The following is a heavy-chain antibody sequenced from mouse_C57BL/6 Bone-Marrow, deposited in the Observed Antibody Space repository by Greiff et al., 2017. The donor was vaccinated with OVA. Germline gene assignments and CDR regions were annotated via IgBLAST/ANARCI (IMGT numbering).Heavy chain of an antibody. V-gene: IGHV1-84*01. CDR2: IYPGSGNT. J-gene: IGHJ2*01. CDR1: GYTFTDYY. D-gene: IGHD1-1*01. Sequence: VQLQQSGPELVKPGAPVKISCKASGYTFTDYYINWVKQRPGQGLAWIGWIYPGSGNTKYNEKFKGKATLTVDTSSSTAYMQLSSLTSEDSAVYFCAREFITTVVAPLDYWGQGTTLTVSS. CDR3: AREFITTVVAPLDY.